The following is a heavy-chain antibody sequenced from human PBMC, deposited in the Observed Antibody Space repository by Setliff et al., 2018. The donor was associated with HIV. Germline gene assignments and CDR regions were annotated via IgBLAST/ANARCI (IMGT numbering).Heavy chain of an antibody. J-gene: IGHJ3*01. D-gene: IGHD6-19*01. CDR2: FTGGYA. CDR3: AKDVSVRGSGFKGASDL. V-gene: IGHV3-23*01. CDR1: GVTLDTSD. Sequence: PGGSLRLSCEVSGVTLDTSDIHWVRQAPGMGLEWVSSFTGGYAYYADSVKGRFSISRDNFKNILYLQMNSLRVDDMATYYCAKDVSVRGSGFKGASDLWGQGTRVTVSS.